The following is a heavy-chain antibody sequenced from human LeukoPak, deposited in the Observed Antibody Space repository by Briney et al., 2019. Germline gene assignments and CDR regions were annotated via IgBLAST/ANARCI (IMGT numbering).Heavy chain of an antibody. CDR2: IYYSGST. CDR1: GGSISSYY. J-gene: IGHJ6*02. D-gene: IGHD3-22*01. Sequence: PSETLSLTCTVSGGSISSYYWSWIRQPPGKGLEWIGDIYYSGSTNYNPSLKSRVTISVDTSKNQFSLKLSSVTAADTAVYYCARYYYDSSGYYYGMAVWGQGTTVTVSS. CDR3: ARYYYDSSGYYYGMAV. V-gene: IGHV4-59*01.